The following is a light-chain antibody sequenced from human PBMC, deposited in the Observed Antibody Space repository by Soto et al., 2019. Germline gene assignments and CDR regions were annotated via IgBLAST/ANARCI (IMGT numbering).Light chain of an antibody. CDR1: QGISSY. CDR2: AAS. Sequence: AIRMTQSPSSLSASTGDRATITCRASQGISSYLAWYQQKPGKAPKLLIYAASTLQSGVPSRFSGSGSGTDFTLTISCLQSEDFATYYCQQYYSYPRTFGKGTKVDIK. J-gene: IGKJ1*01. V-gene: IGKV1-8*01. CDR3: QQYYSYPRT.